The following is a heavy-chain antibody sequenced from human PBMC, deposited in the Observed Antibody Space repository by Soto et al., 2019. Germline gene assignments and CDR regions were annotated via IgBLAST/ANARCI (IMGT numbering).Heavy chain of an antibody. V-gene: IGHV4-39*01. CDR1: GGSISSSSYY. D-gene: IGHD3-3*01. CDR3: ARHLYAYYDFWSGYHRPYYFDY. J-gene: IGHJ4*02. Sequence: SETLSLTCTVSGGSISSSSYYWGWIRQPPGKGLEWIGSIYYSGSTYYNPSLKSRVTISVDTSKNQFSLKLSSVTAADTAVYYCARHLYAYYDFWSGYHRPYYFDYWGQGTLVTVSS. CDR2: IYYSGST.